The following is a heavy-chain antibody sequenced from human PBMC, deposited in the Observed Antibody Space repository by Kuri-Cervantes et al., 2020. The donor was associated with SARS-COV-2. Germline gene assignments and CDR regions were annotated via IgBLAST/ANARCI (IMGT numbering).Heavy chain of an antibody. J-gene: IGHJ4*02. D-gene: IGHD3-22*01. Sequence: GESLKISCAASGFTFSSYGMHWVRQAPGKGLEWVAFIRYDGSNKYYADSVKGRFTISRDNSKNTLYLQMNSLRAEDTAVYYCAKPPRGYYDSSGYYHPSYYFDYWGQGTLVTVSS. CDR1: GFTFSSYG. CDR3: AKPPRGYYDSSGYYHPSYYFDY. V-gene: IGHV3-30*02. CDR2: IRYDGSNK.